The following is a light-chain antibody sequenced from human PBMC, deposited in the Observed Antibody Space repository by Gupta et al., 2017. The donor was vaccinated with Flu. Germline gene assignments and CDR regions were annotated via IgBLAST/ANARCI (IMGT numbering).Light chain of an antibody. Sequence: GSSSDVGGYKYVSWYQQHRRKATKLMVYDVNKGPSGVADRFSGSKCGNTASLTISGLQDEDEDDYYCCSYAGRDISVFGGGTKLTVL. V-gene: IGLV2-11*01. CDR1: SSDVGGYKY. J-gene: IGLJ3*02. CDR2: DVN. CDR3: CSYAGRDISV.